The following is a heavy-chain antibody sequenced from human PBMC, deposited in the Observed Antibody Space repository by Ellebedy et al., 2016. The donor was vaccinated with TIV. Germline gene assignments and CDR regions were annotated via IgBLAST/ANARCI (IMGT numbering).Heavy chain of an antibody. Sequence: PGGSLRLSCAASGFTFSTYPMNWVRQAPGKGLEWVSIFSANGGTTYYADSVKGRFTISRDNSKNTLFLQMSSLRAEDTAVYFCARRSTDFAFDSWGQGTLVTVPS. CDR1: GFTFSTYP. D-gene: IGHD3/OR15-3a*01. J-gene: IGHJ4*02. CDR3: ARRSTDFAFDS. V-gene: IGHV3-23*01. CDR2: FSANGGTT.